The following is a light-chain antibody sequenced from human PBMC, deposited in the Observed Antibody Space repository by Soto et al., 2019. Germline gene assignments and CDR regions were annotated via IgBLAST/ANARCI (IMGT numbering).Light chain of an antibody. Sequence: QSVLTQPPSASGTPGQRVTISCSGSSFNIGRNPVNWYQQFPWTAPKLLIYTNDQRPSGVPDRFSGSKSGTSASLAISGLQSEDEADYYCAAWDDSLNGWVFGGGTQLTVL. CDR2: TND. CDR1: SFNIGRNP. V-gene: IGLV1-44*01. CDR3: AAWDDSLNGWV. J-gene: IGLJ7*01.